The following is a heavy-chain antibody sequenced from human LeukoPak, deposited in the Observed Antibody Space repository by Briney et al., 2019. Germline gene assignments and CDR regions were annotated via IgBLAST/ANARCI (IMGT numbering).Heavy chain of an antibody. CDR2: IWYDGSNK. D-gene: IGHD4-23*01. J-gene: IGHJ4*02. V-gene: IGHV3-33*01. CDR3: ASLSYGGNTAADY. CDR1: GFTLSRYG. Sequence: PGGTLRLSCAASGFTLSRYGMHWVRHAPGKGLEWGAVIWYDGSNKYYADAVKGRFTISRDNSKNTLYLQMNSLRAEDTAVYDCASLSYGGNTAADYWGQGTLVTVSS.